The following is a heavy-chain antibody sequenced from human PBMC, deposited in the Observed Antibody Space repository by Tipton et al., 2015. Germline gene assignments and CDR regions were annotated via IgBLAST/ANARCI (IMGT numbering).Heavy chain of an antibody. J-gene: IGHJ4*02. D-gene: IGHD6-13*01. CDR2: ISTDGKST. CDR3: TKGSAASRPYYFDY. CDR1: GFTFSSYG. V-gene: IGHV3-NL1*01. Sequence: SLRLSCAASGFTFSSYGMQWVRQAPGKGLEWVPAISTDGKSTYYADSVKGRFTISRDNSKNTLYLQMNSLRAEDTAIYYCTKGSAASRPYYFDYWGQGTRVTVSS.